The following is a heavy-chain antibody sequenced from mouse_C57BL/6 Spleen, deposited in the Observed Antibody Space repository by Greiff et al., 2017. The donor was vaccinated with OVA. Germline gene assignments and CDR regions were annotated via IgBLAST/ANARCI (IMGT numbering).Heavy chain of an antibody. CDR2: IDPEDGET. CDR3: ARGELGYYFDY. J-gene: IGHJ2*01. V-gene: IGHV14-2*01. CDR1: GFNIKDYY. D-gene: IGHD4-1*01. Sequence: VQLKESGAELVKPGASVKLSCTASGFNIKDYYMPFFPPLPSPFLSLIGRIDPEDGETKYAPKFQGKATITADTSSNTAYLQLSSLTSEDTAVYYCARGELGYYFDYWGQGTTLTVSS.